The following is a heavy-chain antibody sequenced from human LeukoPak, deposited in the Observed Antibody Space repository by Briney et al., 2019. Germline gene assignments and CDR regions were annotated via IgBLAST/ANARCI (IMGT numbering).Heavy chain of an antibody. CDR3: ARDLAYYDSSGYYPPGFDY. V-gene: IGHV3-21*01. CDR2: ISSSSSYI. CDR1: GFTFNSYD. Sequence: GRSLRLSCAASGFTFNSYDMHWVRQAPGKGLEWVSSISSSSSYIYYADSVKGRFTISRDNAKNSLYLQMNSLRAEDTAVYYCARDLAYYDSSGYYPPGFDYWGQGTLVTVSS. J-gene: IGHJ4*02. D-gene: IGHD3-22*01.